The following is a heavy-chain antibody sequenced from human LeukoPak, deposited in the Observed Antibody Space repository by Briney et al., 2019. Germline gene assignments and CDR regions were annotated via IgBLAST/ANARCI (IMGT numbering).Heavy chain of an antibody. CDR3: ARGADSYSYSSDAFDI. Sequence: ASVKVSCKASGGTFSSYAISWVRQAPGQGLEWMGGIIPIFGTANYAQKFQGRVTITTDESTSTAYMELSSLRSEDTAVYYCARGADSYSYSSDAFDIWGQGTMVTVSS. J-gene: IGHJ3*02. CDR2: IIPIFGTA. V-gene: IGHV1-69*05. CDR1: GGTFSSYA. D-gene: IGHD5-18*01.